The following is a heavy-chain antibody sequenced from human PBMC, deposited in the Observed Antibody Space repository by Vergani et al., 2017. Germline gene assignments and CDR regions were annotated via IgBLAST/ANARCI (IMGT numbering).Heavy chain of an antibody. J-gene: IGHJ4*02. D-gene: IGHD3-22*01. Sequence: QVQLVQSGAEVKKPGSSVKASCKASGGTFSSYAISWVRQAPGQGLEWMGRIIPIFGTANYAQKFQGRVTITADESTSTAYMELSSLRSEDTAVYYCAREVAPYYYDSSGYSAPNYWGQGTLVTVSS. CDR1: GGTFSSYA. CDR3: AREVAPYYYDSSGYSAPNY. V-gene: IGHV1-69*13. CDR2: IIPIFGTA.